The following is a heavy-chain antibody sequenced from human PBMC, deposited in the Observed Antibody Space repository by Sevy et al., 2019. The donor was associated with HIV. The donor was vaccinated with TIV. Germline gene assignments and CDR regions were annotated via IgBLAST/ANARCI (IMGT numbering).Heavy chain of an antibody. Sequence: GGSLRLSCAASGFTLSNYGMHWVRQAPGKGLEWVAVIWYDGSNKHYADSVKGRFTISRDNSKNTLYLLMNSLRAEDTAVYYCARESDSSGPEVWGQGTLVTVSS. D-gene: IGHD3-22*01. V-gene: IGHV3-33*01. CDR2: IWYDGSNK. J-gene: IGHJ4*02. CDR3: ARESDSSGPEV. CDR1: GFTLSNYG.